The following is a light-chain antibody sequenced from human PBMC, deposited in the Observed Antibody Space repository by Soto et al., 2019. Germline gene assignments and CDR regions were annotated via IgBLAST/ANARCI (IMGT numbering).Light chain of an antibody. CDR1: SSDVGSYNL. J-gene: IGLJ1*01. V-gene: IGLV2-23*01. CDR3: CSYASARTYV. CDR2: EGS. Sequence: QSVLTQPASVSGSPGQSITISCTGTSSDVGSYNLVSWYQQHPGKGPKLMIYEGSKRPSGVSDRFSGSKSGNTASLTISGLQAEDEADYYCCSYASARTYVFGTGTKLTVL.